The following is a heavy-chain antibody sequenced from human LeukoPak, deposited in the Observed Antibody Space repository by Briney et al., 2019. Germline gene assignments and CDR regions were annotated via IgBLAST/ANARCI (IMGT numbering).Heavy chain of an antibody. CDR3: ARMGWLQFPPYFDY. V-gene: IGHV4-39*07. Sequence: SETLSLTCTVPGGSISSSSYYWGWIRQPPGKGLEWIGSIYYSGSTYYNPSLKSRVTISVDTSKNQFSLKLSSVTAADTAVYYCARMGWLQFPPYFDYWGQGTLVTVSS. J-gene: IGHJ4*02. CDR1: GGSISSSSYY. CDR2: IYYSGST. D-gene: IGHD5-24*01.